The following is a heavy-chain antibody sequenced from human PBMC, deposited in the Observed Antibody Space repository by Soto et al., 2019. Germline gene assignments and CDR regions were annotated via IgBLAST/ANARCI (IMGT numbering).Heavy chain of an antibody. V-gene: IGHV3-48*02. D-gene: IGHD2-21*02. CDR3: ARLPNGRLVTA. J-gene: IGHJ4*02. CDR2: ISSSGDTT. Sequence: VQLVESGGGLVSPGGSLTLSCVGSGFRFSDHSMHLVRRAPGAGLQWLSYISSSGDTTDYSDSVRGRFTVSRDNAKNSVFLRMDRLRDDDTAMYFCARLPNGRLVTAWGQGTLVTVSS. CDR1: GFRFSDHS.